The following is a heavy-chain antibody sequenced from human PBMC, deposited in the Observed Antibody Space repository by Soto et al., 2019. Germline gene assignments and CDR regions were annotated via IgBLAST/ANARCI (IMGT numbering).Heavy chain of an antibody. D-gene: IGHD4-17*01. CDR2: INPSGGST. CDR1: RYTLTSYY. V-gene: IGHV1-46*01. CDR3: ARSNHDYGDYEGAFDI. Sequence: ASVKVSSKASRYTLTSYYMHWVRQSPEQGLEWMGIINPSGGSTSYAQKFQGRVTMTRDTSTSTVYMELSSLRSEDTAVYYCARSNHDYGDYEGAFDIWGQGTMVTVSS. J-gene: IGHJ3*02.